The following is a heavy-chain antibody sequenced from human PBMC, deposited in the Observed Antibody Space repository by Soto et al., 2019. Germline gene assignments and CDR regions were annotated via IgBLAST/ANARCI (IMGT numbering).Heavy chain of an antibody. CDR2: ISSTTNYI. J-gene: IGHJ4*02. Sequence: LRLSCAAPGFTFTRYSMNWVRQAPGKGLEWVSSISSTTNYIYYADSMKGRFTVSRDNAKNSVYLDMNSLSAEDTAVYYCARESGDLTSNFDYWGQGTLVTVSS. CDR1: GFTFTRYS. CDR3: ARESGDLTSNFDY. V-gene: IGHV3-21*01. D-gene: IGHD3-10*01.